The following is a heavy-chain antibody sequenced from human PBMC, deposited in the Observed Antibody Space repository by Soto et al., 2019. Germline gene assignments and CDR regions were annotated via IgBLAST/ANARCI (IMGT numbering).Heavy chain of an antibody. D-gene: IGHD3-3*01. CDR3: ARVGAYDFWSGYYTSSTSHDAFDI. CDR1: GFTFSSYW. CDR2: INSDGSNT. Sequence: GGSLRLSCAASGFTFSSYWMHWVRQAPGKGLVWVSRINSDGSNTSYADSVKGRFTISRDNAKNTLYLQMNSLRAEDTAVYYCARVGAYDFWSGYYTSSTSHDAFDIWGQGTMVTVSS. V-gene: IGHV3-74*01. J-gene: IGHJ3*02.